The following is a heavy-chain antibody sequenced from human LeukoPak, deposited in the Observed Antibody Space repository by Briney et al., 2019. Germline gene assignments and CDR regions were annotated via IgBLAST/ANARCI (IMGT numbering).Heavy chain of an antibody. CDR2: INPNSGGT. V-gene: IGHV1-2*06. D-gene: IGHD2-2*01. Sequence: GASVKVSCKASGYTFTGDYMHWVRQAPGQGREWMGRINPNSGGTNYAQKFQGRVTMTRDTSISTAYMELSRLRSDDTAVYYCASCGSTSCLAHDAFDIWGQGTMVTVSS. CDR1: GYTFTGDY. CDR3: ASCGSTSCLAHDAFDI. J-gene: IGHJ3*02.